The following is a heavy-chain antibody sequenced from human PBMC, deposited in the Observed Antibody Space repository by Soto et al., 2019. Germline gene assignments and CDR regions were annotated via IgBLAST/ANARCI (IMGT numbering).Heavy chain of an antibody. CDR3: AKAGIRVGEELRFLEWLSRGYFDY. Sequence: LXLSFAACRFTFSIYAMSWVRQAPVNGLEWVSAISGSGGSTYYADSVKGRFTISRDNSKNTLYLQMNSLRAEDTAVYYCAKAGIRVGEELRFLEWLSRGYFDYWGQGTLVTVSS. D-gene: IGHD3-3*01. J-gene: IGHJ4*02. CDR1: RFTFSIYA. V-gene: IGHV3-23*01. CDR2: ISGSGGST.